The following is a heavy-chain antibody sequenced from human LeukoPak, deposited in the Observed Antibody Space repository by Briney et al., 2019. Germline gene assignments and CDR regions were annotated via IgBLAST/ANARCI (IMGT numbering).Heavy chain of an antibody. CDR3: AKDFGYMYGLSDY. V-gene: IGHV3-30*18. Sequence: GGSLRLSCAASGFSFSTYGMHWVRQAPGRGLEWVAFISFDGTNKYYADSVKGRFTISRDNSKDTLYLQMNSLRAEDTAVYFCAKDFGYMYGLSDYWGQGTLVTVSS. CDR1: GFSFSTYG. D-gene: IGHD5-18*01. J-gene: IGHJ4*02. CDR2: ISFDGTNK.